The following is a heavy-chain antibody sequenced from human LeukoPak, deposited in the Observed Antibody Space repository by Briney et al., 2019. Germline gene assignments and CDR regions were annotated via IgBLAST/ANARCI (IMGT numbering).Heavy chain of an antibody. J-gene: IGHJ4*02. Sequence: ASVKLSCKVSGRTLTGFSMEWVRQAPGKGLEWMGGFDPEEGDTIYAQKFQGRHTMTEDTSTDTAYMELSSLTSEDTAVYYCATGSIVYDFWGQGTLVTVSS. CDR3: ATGSIVYDF. V-gene: IGHV1-24*01. CDR2: FDPEEGDT. D-gene: IGHD2-21*01. CDR1: GRTLTGFS.